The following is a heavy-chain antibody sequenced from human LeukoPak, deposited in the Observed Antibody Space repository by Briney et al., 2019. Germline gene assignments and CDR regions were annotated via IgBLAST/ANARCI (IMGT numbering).Heavy chain of an antibody. CDR3: ARRLTQYDCFDP. CDR2: TYYRSTWYN. CDR1: GGSVSSNSVT. J-gene: IGHJ5*02. V-gene: IGHV6-1*01. Sequence: SQTLSLTCAISGGSVSSNSVTWNWIRQSPSRGLEWLGRTYYRSTWYNDYAVSVRGRITVNPDTSKNQFSLHLNSVTPEDTAVYYCARRLTQYDCFDPWGQGILVTVSS. D-gene: IGHD2-2*01.